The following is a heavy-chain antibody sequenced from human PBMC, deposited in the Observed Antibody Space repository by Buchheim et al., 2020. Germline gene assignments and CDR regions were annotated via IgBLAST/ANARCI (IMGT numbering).Heavy chain of an antibody. CDR2: IIGSGGRT. J-gene: IGHJ2*01. Sequence: EVQLVESGGGLVQPGGSLRLSCAASEFTFSNYAMSWVRQAPGKGLEWVSVIIGSGGRTNYADSVKGRFTISRDNSKNTLHLQMNSLRADDTAVYYCAKEFGSGSYWYFDLRGRGTL. CDR3: AKEFGSGSYWYFDL. V-gene: IGHV3-23*04. CDR1: EFTFSNYA. D-gene: IGHD3-10*01.